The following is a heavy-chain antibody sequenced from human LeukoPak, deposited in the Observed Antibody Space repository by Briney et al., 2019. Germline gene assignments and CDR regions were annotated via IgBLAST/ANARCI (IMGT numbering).Heavy chain of an antibody. CDR1: GGSISSSDYY. V-gene: IGHV4-39*01. D-gene: IGHD7-27*01. Sequence: PSETLSLTCTVSGGSISSSDYYWGWIRQPPGKGLEWIGYIYYSGSTYYNPSLKSRVTISLDTSKNQFSVKMYSVTAADTAVFYCARQRGWGFGSYFDYWGRGTLVTVSS. CDR3: ARQRGWGFGSYFDY. J-gene: IGHJ4*02. CDR2: IYYSGST.